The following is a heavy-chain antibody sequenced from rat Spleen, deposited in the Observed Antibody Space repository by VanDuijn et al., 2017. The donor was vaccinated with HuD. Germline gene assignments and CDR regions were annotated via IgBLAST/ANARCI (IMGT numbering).Heavy chain of an antibody. CDR3: ARGWERFAY. J-gene: IGHJ3*01. V-gene: IGHV2-6*01. CDR1: GFSLTSYT. CDR2: ITSGGNT. Sequence: QVQLKESGPGLVQPSQTLSLTCTVSGFSLTSYTVSWVRQPPGKGLEWIAAITSGGNTYYNSALKSRLSISRDISTSQVFLKMNSLQTEDTAMYFCARGWERFAYWGQGSLVTVSS. D-gene: IGHD5-1*01.